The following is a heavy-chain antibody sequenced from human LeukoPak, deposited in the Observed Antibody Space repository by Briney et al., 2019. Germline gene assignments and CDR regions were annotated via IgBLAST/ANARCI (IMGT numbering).Heavy chain of an antibody. CDR3: FTGRHYYYDS. D-gene: IGHD3-22*01. J-gene: IGHJ5*01. CDR2: ITHDGGSQ. V-gene: IGHV3-30*01. CDR1: GLTFSTYP. Sequence: GTSLRLSCAASGLTFSTYPIHWVRQAPDEGLEWVAVITHDGGSQYYADSVKGRFTISRDNSKNTVFLHMNSLRPEDTAVYYCFTGRHYYYDSWGQGTLVTASS.